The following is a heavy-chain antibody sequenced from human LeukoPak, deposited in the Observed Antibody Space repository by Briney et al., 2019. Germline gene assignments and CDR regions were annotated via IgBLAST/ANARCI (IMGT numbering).Heavy chain of an antibody. V-gene: IGHV3-48*03. Sequence: RTGGSLRLSCAASGFTFSGHEMNWVRQAPGKGLEWISYICGRGVTKFYADSVKGRFTISRDNANNLLYLQMNGLRAEDTAVYYCERRYCSSTSCTLDYWGQGTLVTVSS. CDR3: ERRYCSSTSCTLDY. CDR2: ICGRGVTK. CDR1: GFTFSGHE. J-gene: IGHJ4*02. D-gene: IGHD2-2*01.